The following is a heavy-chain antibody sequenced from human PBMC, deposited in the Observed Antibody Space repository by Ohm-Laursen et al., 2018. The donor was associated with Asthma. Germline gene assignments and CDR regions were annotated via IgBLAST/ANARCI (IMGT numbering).Heavy chain of an antibody. CDR3: AKGGSSSWYEMDV. D-gene: IGHD6-13*01. CDR2: ISDSGGST. V-gene: IGHV3-23*01. CDR1: RFSFSSYS. J-gene: IGHJ6*02. Sequence: SLRLSCTASRFSFSSYSMNWVRQAPGKGLEWVSTISDSGGSTYYADSVKGRFTISRDNSKNTLYLQMNSLRAEDTAVYYCAKGGSSSWYEMDVWGQGTTVTVSS.